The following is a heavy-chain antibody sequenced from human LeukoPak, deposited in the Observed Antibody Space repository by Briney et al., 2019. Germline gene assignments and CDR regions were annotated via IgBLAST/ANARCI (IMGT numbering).Heavy chain of an antibody. CDR2: VYYTGRP. CDR3: ARALSVVTSCFDY. Sequence: SETLSLTCTVFGASMTSTSYYWGWIRQPPGKGLEWIGSVYYTGRPYYNPSLKSRVIISIDTSKNEFSLKLTSVTAADTAVYYCARALSVVTSCFDYWGQGTPVTVSS. V-gene: IGHV4-39*01. J-gene: IGHJ4*02. D-gene: IGHD2-21*01. CDR1: GASMTSTSYY.